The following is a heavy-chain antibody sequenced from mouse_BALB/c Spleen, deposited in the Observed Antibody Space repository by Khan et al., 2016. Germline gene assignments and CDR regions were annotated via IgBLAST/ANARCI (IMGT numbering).Heavy chain of an antibody. Sequence: VQLQQSGAELVKPGASVKLSCTASGFNIKGTYVHWVKQRPEQGMEWIGRIDPANGNAEDDPKFQVRPTTTATPSSNTAYLQHSILTSEYTAVYYCARSGVVPPFDYWGQGTTLTVSP. V-gene: IGHV14-3*02. CDR1: GFNIKGTY. CDR3: ARSGVVPPFDY. D-gene: IGHD3-2*02. CDR2: IDPANGNA. J-gene: IGHJ2*01.